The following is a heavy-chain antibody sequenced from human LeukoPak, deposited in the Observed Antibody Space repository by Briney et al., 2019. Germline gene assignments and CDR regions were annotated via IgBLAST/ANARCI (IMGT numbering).Heavy chain of an antibody. CDR3: AREITWEVIPI. CDR2: IKEGGSEK. J-gene: IGHJ3*02. D-gene: IGHD3-16*01. CDR1: GFIFSNYW. V-gene: IGHV3-7*01. Sequence: PGGSLRLSCAASGFIFSNYWMSWVRQAPGKGLEWVGNIKEGGSEKYYVDSVKGRFTISRDNAKNSLYLYMNSLRAEDTAVYYCAREITWEVIPIWGQGTMVTVSS.